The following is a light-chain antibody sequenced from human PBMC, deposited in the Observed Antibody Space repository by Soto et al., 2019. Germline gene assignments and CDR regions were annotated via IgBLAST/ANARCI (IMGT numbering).Light chain of an antibody. Sequence: EIVLMQSPGTLSLSPGERATLSCRASQTLRRTYIAWYQQKPGQAPRLLIYGASTRATGFPARFSGSGSGTEFTLTISSLQSEDFAVYYCQQYNSWPLTFGGGTKVDIK. V-gene: IGKV3-15*01. CDR1: QTLRRT. CDR3: QQYNSWPLT. J-gene: IGKJ4*01. CDR2: GAS.